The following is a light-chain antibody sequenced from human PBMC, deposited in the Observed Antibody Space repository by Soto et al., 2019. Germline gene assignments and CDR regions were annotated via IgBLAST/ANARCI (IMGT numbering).Light chain of an antibody. Sequence: QSALTQPASVSGSPGQWITISCTGTSSDVGGYNYVSWYQQHPGKAPKLMIYEVSNRPSGVSNRFSGSKSGNAASLTIPGLQAEDEADYYCSSYSSTSSLGVFGTGTKVTVL. J-gene: IGLJ1*01. V-gene: IGLV2-14*01. CDR2: EVS. CDR1: SSDVGGYNY. CDR3: SSYSSTSSLGV.